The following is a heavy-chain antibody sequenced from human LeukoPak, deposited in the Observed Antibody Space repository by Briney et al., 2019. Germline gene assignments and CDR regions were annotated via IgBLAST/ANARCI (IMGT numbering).Heavy chain of an antibody. J-gene: IGHJ4*02. Sequence: PSETLSLTCAVSGASISGSNYYWGWIRQPPGKGLEWIGSIYYSGSTYYNPSLKSRVTISVDTSKNQFSLKLSSVTAADTAVYYCARVSGVGATIFDYWGQGTLVTVSS. CDR3: ARVSGVGATIFDY. D-gene: IGHD1-26*01. CDR1: GASISGSNYY. V-gene: IGHV4-39*07. CDR2: IYYSGST.